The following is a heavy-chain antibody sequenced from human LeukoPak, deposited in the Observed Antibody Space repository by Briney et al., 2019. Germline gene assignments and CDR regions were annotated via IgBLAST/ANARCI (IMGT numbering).Heavy chain of an antibody. CDR3: ARVPYYYGSGLLFDY. CDR1: GGSLSSYY. Sequence: SETLSLTCTVSGGSLSSYYWSWIRQPPGKGLEWIGYIYYSGSTNYNPSLKSRVTISVDTSKNQFSLKLSSVTAADTAVYYCARVPYYYGSGLLFDYWGQGTLVTVSS. CDR2: IYYSGST. V-gene: IGHV4-59*01. J-gene: IGHJ4*02. D-gene: IGHD3-10*01.